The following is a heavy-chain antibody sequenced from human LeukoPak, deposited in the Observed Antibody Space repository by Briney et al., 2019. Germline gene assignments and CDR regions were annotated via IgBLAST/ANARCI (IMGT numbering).Heavy chain of an antibody. Sequence: SVKVSCKASGGAFSSYAINWVRQAPGQGLEWVGRIIPILNITNSAQKFQGRVTITADKSTGTAHMELGSLISEDTAVFYCAEGYDYINIWGQGTLVTVSS. V-gene: IGHV1-69*04. CDR3: AEGYDYINI. D-gene: IGHD4-11*01. CDR2: IIPILNIT. J-gene: IGHJ4*02. CDR1: GGAFSSYA.